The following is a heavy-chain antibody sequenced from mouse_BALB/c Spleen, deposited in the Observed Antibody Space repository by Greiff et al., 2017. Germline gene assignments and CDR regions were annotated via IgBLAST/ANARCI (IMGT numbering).Heavy chain of an antibody. V-gene: IGHV5-6*01. D-gene: IGHD4-1*01. CDR3: ARRELGEGGFAC. J-gene: IGHJ3*01. Sequence: EVHLVESGGDLVKPGGSLKLSCAASGFTFSSYGMSWVRQTPDKRLEWVATISSGGSYTYYPDSVKGRFTISRDNAKNTLYLQMSSLKSEDTAMYYSARRELGEGGFACWGQGTLVTVSA. CDR2: ISSGGSYT. CDR1: GFTFSSYG.